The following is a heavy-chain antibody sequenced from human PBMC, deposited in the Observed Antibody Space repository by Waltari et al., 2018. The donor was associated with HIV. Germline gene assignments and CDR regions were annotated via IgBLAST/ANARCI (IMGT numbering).Heavy chain of an antibody. CDR1: GYTFTDQY. Sequence: HVQLVPSGAEVKKPGASAKVSGNASGYTFTDQYMHWVLQAPVLGHEWREWLNPYSGGTDYGQKFQGRVTMTRETATSTSCMELSRLRCDERAVYECARVSGDDFWCGDISGYWGSGTLVTVSS. V-gene: IGHV1-2*02. CDR2: LNPYSGGT. D-gene: IGHD3-3*01. CDR3: ARVSGDDFWCGDISGY. J-gene: IGHJ4*01.